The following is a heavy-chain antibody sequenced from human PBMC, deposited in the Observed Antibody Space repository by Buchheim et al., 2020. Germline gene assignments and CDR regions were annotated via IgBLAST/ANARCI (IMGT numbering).Heavy chain of an antibody. J-gene: IGHJ4*02. CDR3: ARDSRMATVVSYFDY. CDR1: GFTFSSYW. V-gene: IGHV3-7*01. Sequence: EVQLVESGGGLVQPGGSLRLSCAASGFTFSSYWMSWVRQAPGKGLEWVANINQDGSEKNYVDSVKGRFTISRDNAQNSLYLQMNSLRAEDTAVYYCARDSRMATVVSYFDYWGQGTL. CDR2: INQDGSEK. D-gene: IGHD4-23*01.